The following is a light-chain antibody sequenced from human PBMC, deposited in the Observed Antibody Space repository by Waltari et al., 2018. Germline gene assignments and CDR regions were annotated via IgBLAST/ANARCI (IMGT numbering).Light chain of an antibody. CDR1: HFVASNY. CDR3: QHYRNSPQLP. Sequence: DIVLTQSPGTLSWSPGDRATLSCRASHFVASNYIAWYQQRPGQAPRLLICGASTMATGIPDRFSGSASGTDFTLTISSLEPEDFAVYYCQHYRNSPQLPFAGGT. V-gene: IGKV3-20*01. J-gene: IGKJ4*01. CDR2: GAS.